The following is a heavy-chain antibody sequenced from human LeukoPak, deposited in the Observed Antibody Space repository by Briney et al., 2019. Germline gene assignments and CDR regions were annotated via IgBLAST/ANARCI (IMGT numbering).Heavy chain of an antibody. V-gene: IGHV3-23*01. CDR1: GFTFSNYA. D-gene: IGHD3-16*02. CDR3: AKMGAYRWFTDLVYSSREDY. J-gene: IGHJ4*02. CDR2: ISGSGGST. Sequence: GGSLRLSCAASGFTFSNYAMSWVRQAPGKGLEWVSAISGSGGSTYYADSVKGRFTISRDNSENTLYLQMNSLRAEDTAVYYCAKMGAYRWFTDLVYSSREDYWGQGTLVTVSS.